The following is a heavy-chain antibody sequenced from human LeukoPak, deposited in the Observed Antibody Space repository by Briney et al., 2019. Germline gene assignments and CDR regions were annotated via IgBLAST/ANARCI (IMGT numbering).Heavy chain of an antibody. CDR1: GYTFTGYY. V-gene: IGHV1-69*05. D-gene: IGHD4-17*01. Sequence: SVKVSCKASGYTFTGYYMHWVRQAPGQGLEWMGGIIPIFGTANYAQKFQGRVTITTDESTSTAYMELSSLRSEDTAVYYCARVGGHDYGDYAFDYWGQGTLVTVSS. J-gene: IGHJ4*02. CDR3: ARVGGHDYGDYAFDY. CDR2: IIPIFGTA.